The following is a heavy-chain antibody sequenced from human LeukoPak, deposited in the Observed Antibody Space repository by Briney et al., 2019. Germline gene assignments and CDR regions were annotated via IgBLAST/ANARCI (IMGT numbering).Heavy chain of an antibody. Sequence: GGSLRLSRAASGFTFSTYSMNWVRQAPGKGLEWVSSISSSSSYIYYADSVKGRFTISRDNAKNSLYLQMNSLRVEDTAVYYCARGVNYFVLEYWGQGTLVTISS. V-gene: IGHV3-21*01. CDR1: GFTFSTYS. CDR2: ISSSSSYI. CDR3: ARGVNYFVLEY. D-gene: IGHD3-10*02. J-gene: IGHJ4*02.